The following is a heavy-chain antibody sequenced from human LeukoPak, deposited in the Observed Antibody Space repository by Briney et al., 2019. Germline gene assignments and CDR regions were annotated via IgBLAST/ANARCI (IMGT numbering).Heavy chain of an antibody. CDR2: ISSSGNYK. CDR1: GFTFSSYA. D-gene: IGHD4-17*01. J-gene: IGHJ4*02. Sequence: GGYLRLSCATSGFTFSSYAMDWVRQAPGKGLEWGSSISSSGNYKYYADPGWGRFTTSRDAATNSRFLQMNSLRAEDTAIYYCARDTRQTSVTNFDSWGQGTLVTVSS. V-gene: IGHV3-21*01. CDR3: ARDTRQTSVTNFDS.